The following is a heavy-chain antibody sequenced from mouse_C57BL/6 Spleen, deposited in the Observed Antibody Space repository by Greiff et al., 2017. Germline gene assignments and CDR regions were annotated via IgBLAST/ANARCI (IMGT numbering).Heavy chain of an antibody. CDR1: GFTFSSYT. Sequence: VQLKESGGGLVKPGGSLKLSCAASGFTFSSYTMSWVRQTPEKRLEWVATISGGGGNTYYPDSVKGRFTISRDNAKNTLYLQMSSLRSEDTALYYCARQTNYGSYFDYWGQGTTLTVSS. J-gene: IGHJ2*01. CDR2: ISGGGGNT. D-gene: IGHD1-1*01. CDR3: ARQTNYGSYFDY. V-gene: IGHV5-9*01.